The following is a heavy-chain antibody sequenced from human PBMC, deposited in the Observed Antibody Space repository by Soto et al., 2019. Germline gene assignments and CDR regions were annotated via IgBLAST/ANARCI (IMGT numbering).Heavy chain of an antibody. CDR2: IYWDDDY. CDR1: GFSLSTNGVG. D-gene: IGHD5-18*01. J-gene: IGHJ4*02. Sequence: SGPTLVNPTQTLTLTCTFSGFSLSTNGVGVGWVRQPPGKALEWLALIYWDDDYRYSPSLKSRLTITKDTSKNQVVLTMTNMDPVDTATYYCAHSTDTAMALDYWGQGTLVTVSS. CDR3: AHSTDTAMALDY. V-gene: IGHV2-5*02.